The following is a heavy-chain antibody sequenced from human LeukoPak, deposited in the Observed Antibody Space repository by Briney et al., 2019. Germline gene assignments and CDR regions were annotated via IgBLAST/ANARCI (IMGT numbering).Heavy chain of an antibody. CDR3: AKDPGDYGDYGNFDY. D-gene: IGHD4-17*01. V-gene: IGHV3-23*01. Sequence: PGGSLRLSCAASGFTFSSYAMSWVRQAPGKGLEWVSAISGSGGSTYYADSVKGRFTISRDNSKNTLYLQMNSLRAEDTAVYYCAKDPGDYGDYGNFDYWGQGTLVTVSS. CDR1: GFTFSSYA. J-gene: IGHJ4*02. CDR2: ISGSGGST.